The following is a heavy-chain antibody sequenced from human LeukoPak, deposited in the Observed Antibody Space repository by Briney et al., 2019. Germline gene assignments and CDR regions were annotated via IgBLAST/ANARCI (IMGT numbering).Heavy chain of an antibody. D-gene: IGHD2-2*01. CDR2: IYYSGST. V-gene: IGHV4-30-4*08. CDR3: ARDVYVGTSCYFDY. J-gene: IGHJ4*02. Sequence: SETLSLTCTVSGGSISSGDYYWSWLRQPPGKGLEWIGYIYYSGSTYYNPSLKSRVTISVDTSKNQFSLKLSSVTAADTAVYYCARDVYVGTSCYFDYWGQRTLVTVSS. CDR1: GGSISSGDYY.